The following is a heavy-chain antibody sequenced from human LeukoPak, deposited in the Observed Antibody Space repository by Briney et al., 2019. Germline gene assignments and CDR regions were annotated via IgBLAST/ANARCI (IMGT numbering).Heavy chain of an antibody. V-gene: IGHV4-31*03. CDR3: AGGPVAGLIGLSS. J-gene: IGHJ4*02. D-gene: IGHD6-19*01. CDR1: GGSVTSGNYY. Sequence: SETLSLTCTVSGGSVTSGNYYWSWIRQHPGKGLEWIGYIYYSGSTYYNPSLKSRVTISVDTSKNQFSLKLSSVTAADTAVYYCAGGPVAGLIGLSSWGQGTLVTVSS. CDR2: IYYSGST.